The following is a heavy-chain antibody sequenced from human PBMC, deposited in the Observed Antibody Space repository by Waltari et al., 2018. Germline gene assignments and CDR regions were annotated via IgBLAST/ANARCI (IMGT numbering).Heavy chain of an antibody. J-gene: IGHJ4*02. V-gene: IGHV4-59*08. D-gene: IGHD4-17*01. CDR3: ARHASMGDYPIDC. Sequence: QVQLQESGPGLVKPSETLSLTCTVSGGSINSYYLSWIREPPGKGLEWIGHIFYSGITTYNPSLKSRVTISVDTSKNQFSLKLNSVTAADTAVYYCARHASMGDYPIDCWGRGTLVTVSS. CDR1: GGSINSYY. CDR2: IFYSGIT.